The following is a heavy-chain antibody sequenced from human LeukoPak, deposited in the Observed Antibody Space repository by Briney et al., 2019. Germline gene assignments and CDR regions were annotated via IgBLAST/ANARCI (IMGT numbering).Heavy chain of an antibody. Sequence: GGSLRLSCAASGFTFSSYAMNWVRQAPGKGLEWVSSISSSSSYIYYADSVKGRFTISRDNAKNSLYLQMNSLRAEDTAVYYCARPNTYDFWSGYSAWYYMDVWGKGTTVTVSS. CDR2: ISSSSSYI. D-gene: IGHD3-3*01. CDR1: GFTFSSYA. V-gene: IGHV3-21*01. J-gene: IGHJ6*03. CDR3: ARPNTYDFWSGYSAWYYMDV.